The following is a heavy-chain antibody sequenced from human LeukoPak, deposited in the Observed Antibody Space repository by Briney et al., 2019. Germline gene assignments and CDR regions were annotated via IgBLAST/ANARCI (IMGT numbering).Heavy chain of an antibody. J-gene: IGHJ4*02. Sequence: GGSLRLSCAASGFTFVSYNMNWVRQAPGKGLEWVSYISSSSSLIYYAGSVKGRFTVSRDSAKRSLYLQMNSLRADDTAVYYCVKDHGWLLYSWGQGTLVTVSS. CDR2: ISSSSSLI. CDR1: GFTFVSYN. D-gene: IGHD3-9*01. CDR3: VKDHGWLLYS. V-gene: IGHV3-48*01.